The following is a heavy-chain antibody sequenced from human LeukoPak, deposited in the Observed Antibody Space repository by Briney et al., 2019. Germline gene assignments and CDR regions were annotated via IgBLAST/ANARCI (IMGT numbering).Heavy chain of an antibody. J-gene: IGHJ6*04. V-gene: IGHV4-34*01. CDR3: ARTAAGLAMGDYYYGRDV. Sequence: SETLSLTCAVYGGSFSGYYWSWIRQPPGKGLEWIGEINHSGSTNYNPSLKSRVTISVDTSKNQFSLKLSSVTAADTAVYYCARTAAGLAMGDYYYGRDVGGKGTPVTVSS. D-gene: IGHD6-13*01. CDR2: INHSGST. CDR1: GGSFSGYY.